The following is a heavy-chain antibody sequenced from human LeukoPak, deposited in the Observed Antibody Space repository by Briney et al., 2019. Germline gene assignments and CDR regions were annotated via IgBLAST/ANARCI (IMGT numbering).Heavy chain of an antibody. V-gene: IGHV3-23*01. D-gene: IGHD2-15*01. Sequence: GGSLRLSCAASGFTFSSYAMSWVRQAPEKGLEWVSAISGSGGSTYYADSVKGRFTISRGNSKNTLYLQMNSLRAEDTAVYYCAKRCSGGSCYRYYYYYMDVWGKGTTVTVSS. CDR3: AKRCSGGSCYRYYYYYMDV. CDR1: GFTFSSYA. CDR2: ISGSGGST. J-gene: IGHJ6*03.